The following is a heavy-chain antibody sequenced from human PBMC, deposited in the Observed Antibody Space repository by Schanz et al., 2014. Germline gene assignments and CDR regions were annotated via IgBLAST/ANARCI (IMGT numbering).Heavy chain of an antibody. Sequence: QVQLVESGGGVVQPGGSLRLSCAASGFSFRDYGMHWVRQASGKGLEWVAFMPFDYSSQYYADSVKGRFTISRDNSKNTLYLQMNSLRTEDTAVYFCAKSYDTSGYSGFDYWGQGTLVTVSS. V-gene: IGHV3-30*02. CDR1: GFSFRDYG. J-gene: IGHJ4*02. D-gene: IGHD3-22*01. CDR2: MPFDYSSQ. CDR3: AKSYDTSGYSGFDY.